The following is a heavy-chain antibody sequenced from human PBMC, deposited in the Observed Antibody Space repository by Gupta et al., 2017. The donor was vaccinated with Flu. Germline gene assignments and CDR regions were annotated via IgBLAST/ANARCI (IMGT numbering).Heavy chain of an antibody. Sequence: SYYWSWIRQPPGKGLEWIGYIYYSGSTNYNPSLKSRVTISVDTSKNQFSLKLSSVTAADTAVYYCARDGAGDSSGYYYFDYWGQGTLVTVSS. J-gene: IGHJ4*02. CDR2: IYYSGST. V-gene: IGHV4-59*01. CDR3: ARDGAGDSSGYYYFDY. CDR1: SYY. D-gene: IGHD3-22*01.